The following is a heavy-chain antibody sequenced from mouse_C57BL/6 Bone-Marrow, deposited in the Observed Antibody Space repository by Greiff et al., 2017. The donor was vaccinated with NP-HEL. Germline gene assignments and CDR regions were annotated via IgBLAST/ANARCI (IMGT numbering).Heavy chain of an antibody. CDR1: GYPFTSSW. Sequence: QVQLQQPGAELVMPGASVKLSCKASGYPFTSSWRPGVKQRPGQGLEWIGGFVPSDSYTNYNQKFKGKSTLTVDKSSSTAYMQLSSLTSEDSAVYYCAREGFYYGNYGMDYWGQGTSVTVSS. CDR3: AREGFYYGNYGMDY. J-gene: IGHJ4*01. V-gene: IGHV1-69*01. CDR2: FVPSDSYT. D-gene: IGHD2-1*01.